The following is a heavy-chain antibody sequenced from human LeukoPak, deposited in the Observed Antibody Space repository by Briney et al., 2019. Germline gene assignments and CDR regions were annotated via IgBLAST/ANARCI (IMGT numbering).Heavy chain of an antibody. D-gene: IGHD4-11*01. CDR1: GGSFSGYY. J-gene: IGHJ4*02. CDR3: ARGNDYSNPPLGY. V-gene: IGHV4-34*01. Sequence: PSETLSLTCAVYGGSFSGYYWSWIRQPPGKGLEWIGEINHSGSTNYNPSLKSRVTISVETSKKQFSLKRTSVTAADTAVYYCARGNDYSNPPLGYWGQGTLVTVSS. CDR2: INHSGST.